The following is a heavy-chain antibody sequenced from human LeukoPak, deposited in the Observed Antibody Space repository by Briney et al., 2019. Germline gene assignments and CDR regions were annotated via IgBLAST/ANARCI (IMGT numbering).Heavy chain of an antibody. CDR1: GFTFSSYS. CDR2: ISSSSSYI. D-gene: IGHD3-3*01. V-gene: IGHV3-21*01. J-gene: IGHJ4*02. CDR3: ASQSGETYYDFWSGYSLYFDH. Sequence: PGGSLRLSCAASGFTFSSYSMNWVRQAPGKGLEWVSSISSSSSYIYYADSVKGRFTISRDNAKNSLYLQMNSLRAEDTAVYYCASQSGETYYDFWSGYSLYFDHWGQGTLVTVSS.